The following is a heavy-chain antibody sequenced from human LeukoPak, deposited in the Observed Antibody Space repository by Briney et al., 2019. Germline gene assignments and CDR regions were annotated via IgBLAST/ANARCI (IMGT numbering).Heavy chain of an antibody. V-gene: IGHV3-33*06. CDR1: GFTFSSYG. CDR2: IWYDGSNK. CDR3: AKELQAGWYYFDY. Sequence: GGSLRLSCSASGFTFSSYGMHWVRQAPGKGLEWVAVIWYDGSNKYYADSVKGRFTISRDNSKNTLYLQMNSLRAEDTAVYYCAKELQAGWYYFDYWGQGTLVTVSS. D-gene: IGHD6-19*01. J-gene: IGHJ4*02.